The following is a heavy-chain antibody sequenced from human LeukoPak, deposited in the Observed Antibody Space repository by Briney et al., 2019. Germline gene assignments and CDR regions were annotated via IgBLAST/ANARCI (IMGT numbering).Heavy chain of an antibody. V-gene: IGHV5-51*01. J-gene: IGHJ3*02. Sequence: GESLKISCRASGYKFAKYWVAWLRQMPGKGLEWMGIMYPDDYDIRYSPSFQGQVTISADKSISTAYLQWSSLKASDTAMYYCARHRGSGWDLAFDIWGQGTMVTVSS. CDR1: GYKFAKYW. CDR3: ARHRGSGWDLAFDI. CDR2: MYPDDYDI. D-gene: IGHD6-19*01.